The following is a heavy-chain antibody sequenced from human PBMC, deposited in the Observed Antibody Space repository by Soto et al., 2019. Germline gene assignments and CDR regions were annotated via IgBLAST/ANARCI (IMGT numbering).Heavy chain of an antibody. CDR3: ARLIVLEYYYYMDV. CDR2: ISLCNGNT. Sequence: QVQLVQSGAEVKKPGASVKVYCKASGYTFTSYGISWVRQAPGQGLEWMGWISLCNGNTNYAQKLQGRVTMTTDPSTRTAYMELRSMSSDDTAVYYCARLIVLEYYYYMDVWGKGTTVTVSS. D-gene: IGHD2-8*02. V-gene: IGHV1-18*01. J-gene: IGHJ6*03. CDR1: GYTFTSYG.